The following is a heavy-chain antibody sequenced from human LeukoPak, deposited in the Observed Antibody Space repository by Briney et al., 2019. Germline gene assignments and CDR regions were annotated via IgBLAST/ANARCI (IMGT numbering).Heavy chain of an antibody. J-gene: IGHJ4*02. CDR2: IGPSDGKM. CDR1: GFTFGIYA. V-gene: IGHV3-48*01. D-gene: IGHD3-9*01. CDR3: AKPTHLLRYFDWLSGYYFDY. Sequence: GGSLRLSCAASGFTFGIYAINWVRQAPGKGLEWVSYIGPSDGKMYYADSVKGRFTISRDNAQDSVYLQMNALRAEDTAVYYCAKPTHLLRYFDWLSGYYFDYWGQGTLVTVSS.